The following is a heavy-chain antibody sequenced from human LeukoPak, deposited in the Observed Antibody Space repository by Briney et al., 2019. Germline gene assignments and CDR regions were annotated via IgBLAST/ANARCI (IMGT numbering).Heavy chain of an antibody. CDR2: INPDSGGT. V-gene: IGHV1-2*02. J-gene: IGHJ5*02. CDR3: VREARGGNWFAP. D-gene: IGHD3-10*01. Sequence: ASVKVSCRASGYTFTRYYIHWVRQAPGQGLEWMGWINPDSGGTNYAQQFQGRVTMTRDTSISTVYMDLSRLRSDDTAMYYCVREARGGNWFAPWGQGTLVIVSS. CDR1: GYTFTRYY.